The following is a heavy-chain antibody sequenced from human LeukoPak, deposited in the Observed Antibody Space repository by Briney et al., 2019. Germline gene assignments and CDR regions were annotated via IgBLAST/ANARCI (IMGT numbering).Heavy chain of an antibody. D-gene: IGHD5-12*01. Sequence: GGSLRLSCAASGSTFSDYYMSWIRRAPGKGLEWVSYISSSSSYTNYADSVKGRFTISRDNAKNSLYLQMNSLRAEDTAVYYCARDLTGYDFRYYFDYWGQGTLVTVSS. CDR1: GSTFSDYY. CDR2: ISSSSSYT. V-gene: IGHV3-11*06. J-gene: IGHJ4*02. CDR3: ARDLTGYDFRYYFDY.